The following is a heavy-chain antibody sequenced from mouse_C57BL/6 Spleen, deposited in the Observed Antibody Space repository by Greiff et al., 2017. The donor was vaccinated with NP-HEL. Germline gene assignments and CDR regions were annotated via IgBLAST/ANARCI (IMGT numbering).Heavy chain of an antibody. Sequence: EVKLQESGPGMVKPSQSLSLTCTVTGYSITSGYDWHWIRHFPGNKLEWMGYISYSGSTNYNPSLKSRISITHDTSKNHFFLKLNSVTTEDTATYYCAREGYYYGSSYKGYFDVWGTGTTVTVSS. CDR2: ISYSGST. V-gene: IGHV3-1*01. J-gene: IGHJ1*03. D-gene: IGHD1-1*01. CDR1: GYSITSGYD. CDR3: AREGYYYGSSYKGYFDV.